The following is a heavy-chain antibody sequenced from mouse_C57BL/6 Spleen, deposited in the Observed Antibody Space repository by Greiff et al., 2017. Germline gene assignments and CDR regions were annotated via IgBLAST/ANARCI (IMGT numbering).Heavy chain of an antibody. CDR3: ARWRLRRFDY. D-gene: IGHD2-4*01. CDR1: GYTFTSYW. Sequence: VQLQQPGAELVMPGASVKLSCKASGYTFTSYWMHWVKQRPGQGLEWIGEIDPSDSYTNYNQKFKGKSTLTVDKSSSTAYMQLSSLTSEDSAVYYCARWRLRRFDYWGQGTTLTVSS. CDR2: IDPSDSYT. V-gene: IGHV1-69*01. J-gene: IGHJ2*01.